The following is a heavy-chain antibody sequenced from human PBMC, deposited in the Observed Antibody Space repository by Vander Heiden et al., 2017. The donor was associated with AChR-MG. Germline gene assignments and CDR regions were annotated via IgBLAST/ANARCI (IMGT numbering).Heavy chain of an antibody. CDR2: ISGSGGST. CDR3: ANEGWYGDYLLA. Sequence: EVQLLESGGGLVQPGGSLRLSCAASGFPFSSHAIGWFAQAPGKGLEWVSAISGSGGSTSYADSVKGRFTISRDNSKNTLYLQMNSLRAEDTAVYYCANEGWYGDYLLAWGQGTLVTVSS. CDR1: GFPFSSHA. J-gene: IGHJ4*02. D-gene: IGHD4-17*01. V-gene: IGHV3-23*01.